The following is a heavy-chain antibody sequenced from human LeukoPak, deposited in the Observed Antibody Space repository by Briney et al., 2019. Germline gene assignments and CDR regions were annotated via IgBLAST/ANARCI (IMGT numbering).Heavy chain of an antibody. Sequence: PGGSLRLSCAASGFTVSSNYMSWVRQGPGKGLECVSVISNDGDTYYADSMKGRFTISRDNFKNTVYLQMNSLRAEDTALYFCARDLGWIQFGDWGQGTLVTVSS. V-gene: IGHV3-53*01. CDR2: ISNDGDT. D-gene: IGHD5-18*01. CDR3: ARDLGWIQFGD. J-gene: IGHJ1*01. CDR1: GFTVSSNY.